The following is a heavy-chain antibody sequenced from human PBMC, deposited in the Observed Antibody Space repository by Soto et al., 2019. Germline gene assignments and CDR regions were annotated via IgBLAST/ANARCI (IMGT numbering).Heavy chain of an antibody. D-gene: IGHD3-10*01. V-gene: IGHV1-69*06. Sequence: GXAVKVSCKASGGPFSSYAISWVRQAPGQGLEWMGGIIPIFGTANYAQKFQGRVTITADKSTSTAYMELSSLRSEDTAVYYCARDLQASGSYYNAAWGQGTLVTVSS. J-gene: IGHJ5*02. CDR3: ARDLQASGSYYNAA. CDR1: GGPFSSYA. CDR2: IIPIFGTA.